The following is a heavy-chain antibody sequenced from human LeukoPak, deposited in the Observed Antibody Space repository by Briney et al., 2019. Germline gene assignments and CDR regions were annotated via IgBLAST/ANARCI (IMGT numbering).Heavy chain of an antibody. Sequence: TGGSLRLSCAASGFTFSSYAMSWVRQAPGKGLEWVSYISGSGGTTYYADSVKGLFTISRDNSKNTLYLQLNSLRAEDTALYYCAFRTGWYEGLAAFDIWGQGTMATVSS. CDR3: AFRTGWYEGLAAFDI. CDR2: ISGSGGTT. D-gene: IGHD3/OR15-3a*01. CDR1: GFTFSSYA. V-gene: IGHV3-23*01. J-gene: IGHJ3*02.